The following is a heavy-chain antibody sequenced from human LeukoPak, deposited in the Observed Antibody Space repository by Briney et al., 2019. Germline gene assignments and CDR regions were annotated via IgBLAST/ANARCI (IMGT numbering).Heavy chain of an antibody. J-gene: IGHJ4*02. CDR3: ARDATSGYLNFDY. CDR2: ITISSSHR. Sequence: PGGSLRLSCAASGFTFSRYSMNWVRQAPGKGLEWVSFITISSSHRYYADSVKGRFTISRDNAKNSLYLQMNSLRAEDTAVYYCARDATSGYLNFDYWGQGTLVTVPS. V-gene: IGHV3-21*01. D-gene: IGHD5-12*01. CDR1: GFTFSRYS.